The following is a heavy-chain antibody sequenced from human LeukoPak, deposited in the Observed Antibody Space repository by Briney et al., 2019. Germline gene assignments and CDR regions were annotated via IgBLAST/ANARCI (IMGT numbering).Heavy chain of an antibody. V-gene: IGHV1-69*04. CDR1: VCTFSSYA. Sequence: SAVNVSFKCSVCTFSSYAMSWVRQAPGQRLDGMGRIIPILGIANYAQKFQGRVTITAGKSTRTAYMELSSLRSEDTAVYYCASAHYVGWYDSDYWGQGTLVTVSS. J-gene: IGHJ4*02. CDR3: ASAHYVGWYDSDY. D-gene: IGHD6-19*01. CDR2: IIPILGIA.